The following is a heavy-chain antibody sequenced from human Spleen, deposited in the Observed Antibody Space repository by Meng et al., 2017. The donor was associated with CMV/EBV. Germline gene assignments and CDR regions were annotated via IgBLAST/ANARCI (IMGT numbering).Heavy chain of an antibody. V-gene: IGHV1-69*05. CDR1: GGTFSSYA. D-gene: IGHD2-2*01. CDR2: IIPIFGTA. Sequence: SVKVSCKASGGTFSSYAISWVRQAPGQGLEWMGGIIPIFGTANYAQKFQGRVTITTDESTSTAYMELSSLRSEDTAVYYCAIFDCSTTSCYGLYYFGMDVWGQGTTVTVSS. J-gene: IGHJ6*02. CDR3: AIFDCSTTSCYGLYYFGMDV.